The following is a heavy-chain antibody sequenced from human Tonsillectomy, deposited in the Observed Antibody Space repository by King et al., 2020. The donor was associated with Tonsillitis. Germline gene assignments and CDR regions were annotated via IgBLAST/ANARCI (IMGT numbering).Heavy chain of an antibody. CDR2: ISGSGGST. CDR3: AKGGGYCSSTSCPPYYFDY. V-gene: IGHV3-23*04. J-gene: IGHJ4*02. Sequence: VQLVESGGGLVQPGGSLRLSCAASGFTFSSYAMSWVRQAPGKGLEWVSAISGSGGSTYYADSVKGRFTISRDNSKNTLYLQMNSLRAEDTAVYYCAKGGGYCSSTSCPPYYFDYWGQGTLVTVSS. CDR1: GFTFSSYA. D-gene: IGHD2-2*03.